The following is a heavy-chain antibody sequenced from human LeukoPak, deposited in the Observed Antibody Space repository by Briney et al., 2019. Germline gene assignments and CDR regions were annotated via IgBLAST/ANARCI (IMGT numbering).Heavy chain of an antibody. D-gene: IGHD3-3*01. V-gene: IGHV3-23*01. J-gene: IGHJ5*02. CDR3: ARGRGLTIFGVISWFDP. CDR2: ISGSGGST. Sequence: GGSLRLSCAASGFTFSSYAMSWVRQAPGEGLEWVSAISGSGGSTYYADSVKGRFTISRDNSKNTLYLQMNSLRAEDTAVYYCARGRGLTIFGVISWFDPWGQGTLVTVSS. CDR1: GFTFSSYA.